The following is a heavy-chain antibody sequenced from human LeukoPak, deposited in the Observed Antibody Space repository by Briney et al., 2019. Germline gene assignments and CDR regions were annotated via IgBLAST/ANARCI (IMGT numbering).Heavy chain of an antibody. J-gene: IGHJ6*03. CDR1: GGSISSYY. CDR3: ARHSGRWDYGPGMSLRYYYYYYMDV. V-gene: IGHV4-4*07. Sequence: PSETLSLTCTVSGGSISSYYWSWIRQPAGKGLEWIGRIYTSGSTNYNPSLKSRVTISVYTPKNQFSLKLSSVTAADTAVYYCARHSGRWDYGPGMSLRYYYYYYMDVWGKGTTVTISS. CDR2: IYTSGST. D-gene: IGHD3-10*01.